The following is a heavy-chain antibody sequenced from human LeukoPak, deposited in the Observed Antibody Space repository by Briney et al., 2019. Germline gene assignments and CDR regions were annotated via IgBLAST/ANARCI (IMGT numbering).Heavy chain of an antibody. J-gene: IGHJ4*02. Sequence: PGGSLRLSCAVSGYTFSGHWMFWVRKAPGKGLEWVSSDGSGTGYTDSVKGRFTVSRDNARNTLYLQMNSLRAEDTAVYYCARARWYSCDYWGQGTLVTVSS. D-gene: IGHD5-24*01. CDR2: DGSGT. V-gene: IGHV3-74*01. CDR3: ARARWYSCDY. CDR1: GYTFSGHW.